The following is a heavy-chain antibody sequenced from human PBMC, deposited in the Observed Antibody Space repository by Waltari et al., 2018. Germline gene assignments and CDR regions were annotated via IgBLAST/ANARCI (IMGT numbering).Heavy chain of an antibody. D-gene: IGHD3-22*01. CDR3: ARDYCDRTNCHGMDV. J-gene: IGHJ6*02. CDR2: ISYNGRNI. Sequence: QVQLVVLGGGVVQPGRSLRLPCAASDITFRSSAMHWVCQAPGKGLEGVAVISYNGRNIYYEDSVKGRFTISRDNSNKTLYLQMNSLRPEDTAVYYCARDYCDRTNCHGMDVWGQGTTVTVSS. CDR1: DITFRSSA. V-gene: IGHV3-30*04.